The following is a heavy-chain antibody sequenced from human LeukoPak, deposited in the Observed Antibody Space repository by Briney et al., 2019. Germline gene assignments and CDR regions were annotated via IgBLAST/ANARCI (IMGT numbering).Heavy chain of an antibody. CDR2: ISYDGSNK. CDR1: GFIFSSYA. V-gene: IGHV3-30*04. CDR3: ASEYREDHSGSQYFQH. Sequence: RSGGSLRLSCAASGFIFSSYAMHWVRQAPGKGLEWVALISYDGSNKYYADSVKGRFTVSRDNSKNTLYLQMNSLRVEDTAVYYCASEYREDHSGSQYFQHWGQGTLVTVSS. D-gene: IGHD6-19*01. J-gene: IGHJ1*01.